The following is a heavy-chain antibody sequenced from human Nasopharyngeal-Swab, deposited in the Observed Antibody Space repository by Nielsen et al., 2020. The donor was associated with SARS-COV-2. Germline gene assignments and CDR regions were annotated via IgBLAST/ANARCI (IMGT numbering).Heavy chain of an antibody. CDR3: ATAGNYRFDN. CDR2: MNSDGSTI. CDR1: GFTFSSSW. Sequence: ETLSPTCAASGFTFSSSWMHWIRQDPGKGLVWVARMNSDGSTINYGDSVMGRFIISRDNAKNMLYLQMYSLRAEDTAVYYCATAGNYRFDNWGHGTLVTVSS. V-gene: IGHV3-74*01. D-gene: IGHD3-16*02. J-gene: IGHJ4*01.